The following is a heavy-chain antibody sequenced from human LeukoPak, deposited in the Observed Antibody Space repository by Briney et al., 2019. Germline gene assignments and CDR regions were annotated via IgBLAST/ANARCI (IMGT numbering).Heavy chain of an antibody. J-gene: IGHJ4*02. CDR2: ISAYNGNT. CDR3: AREGSAARSPYYFDY. D-gene: IGHD6-6*01. V-gene: IGHV1-18*01. CDR1: GYTFTSYG. Sequence: GASVKVSCKASGYTFTSYGISWVRQAPGQGLEWMGWISAYNGNTNYAQKLQGRVTMTTDTSTSTAYMELRSLRSDDTAVYYCAREGSAARSPYYFDYWGQGTLVTVSS.